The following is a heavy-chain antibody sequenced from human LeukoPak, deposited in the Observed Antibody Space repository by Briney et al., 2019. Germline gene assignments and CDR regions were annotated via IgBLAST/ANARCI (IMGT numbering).Heavy chain of an antibody. CDR2: ISAYNGNT. Sequence: ASVKVSCEASVYTFTIYGISWVRQAPGQGREWMGWISAYNGNTNYAQKLQGRGTITTDTSTSTAYMQLRSLRSDDTAVYYCARVGNYYGSGSPDYWGQGTLVTVSS. J-gene: IGHJ4*02. V-gene: IGHV1-18*01. D-gene: IGHD3-10*01. CDR3: ARVGNYYGSGSPDY. CDR1: VYTFTIYG.